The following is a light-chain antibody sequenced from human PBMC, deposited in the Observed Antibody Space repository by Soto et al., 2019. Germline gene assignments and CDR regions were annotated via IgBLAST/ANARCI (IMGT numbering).Light chain of an antibody. V-gene: IGKV1-9*01. CDR3: QQLNSYPQT. J-gene: IGKJ5*01. CDR2: AAS. Sequence: IQLTQSPSSLSASVGYRFTITCRARQGISSYLAWYQQKPGKAPKLLIYAASTLQSGVPSRFSGSGSGTDFTLTISSLQPEDFAAYYCQQLNSYPQTFGQGTRLEIK. CDR1: QGISSY.